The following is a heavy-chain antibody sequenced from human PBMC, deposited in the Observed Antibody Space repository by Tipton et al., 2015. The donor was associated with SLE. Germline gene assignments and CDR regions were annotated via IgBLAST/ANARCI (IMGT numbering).Heavy chain of an antibody. CDR1: GGSFSGYY. V-gene: IGHV4-34*01. D-gene: IGHD2-8*01. J-gene: IGHJ3*02. Sequence: LSLTCAVYGGSFSGYYWSWIRQPPGKGLEWIGEINHSGSTNYNPSLKSRVTISVDTSKNQFSLKLSSVTAADTAVYYCARGRRRLGVLWDAFDIWGQGTMVTVSS. CDR2: INHSGST. CDR3: ARGRRRLGVLWDAFDI.